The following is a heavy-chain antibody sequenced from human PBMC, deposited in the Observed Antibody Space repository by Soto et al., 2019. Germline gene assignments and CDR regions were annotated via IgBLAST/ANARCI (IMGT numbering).Heavy chain of an antibody. J-gene: IGHJ5*02. CDR2: FSYTGNT. CDR3: ARPIEGGSSGYYH. V-gene: IGHV4-39*01. Sequence: QLQLHESGPGLVKPSETLSLTCTVSGGSISRSNHYWAWIRQPPGKGLEWIGSFSYTGNTYYTPSLKRQATISVDTSKNQFSLKLTSVTAADTAVYYCARPIEGGSSGYYHWGQGTLVTVSS. D-gene: IGHD3-22*01. CDR1: GGSISRSNHY.